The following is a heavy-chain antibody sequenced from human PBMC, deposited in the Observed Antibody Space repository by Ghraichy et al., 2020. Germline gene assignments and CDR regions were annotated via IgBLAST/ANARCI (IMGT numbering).Heavy chain of an antibody. D-gene: IGHD3-3*01. J-gene: IGHJ6*02. CDR3: ASYYDFWSGYYPYYYYGMDV. V-gene: IGHV3-23*01. CDR1: GFTFSSYA. Sequence: GGSLRLSCAASGFTFSSYAMSWVRQAPGKGLEWVSAISGSGGSTYYADSVKGRFTISRDNSKNTLYLQMNSLRAEDTAVYYCASYYDFWSGYYPYYYYGMDVWGQGTTVTVSS. CDR2: ISGSGGST.